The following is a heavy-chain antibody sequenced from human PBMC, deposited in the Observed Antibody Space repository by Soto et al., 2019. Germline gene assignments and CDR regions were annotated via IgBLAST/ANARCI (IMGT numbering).Heavy chain of an antibody. D-gene: IGHD3-22*01. CDR2: IYYSGTT. Sequence: SETLSLTCTVSGGSINSGGYYWNWIRQHPGKGLEWIGYIYYSGTTNYNPSLKSRVTISVDTSKNQFSLKLSSVTAADTAVYYCARTDSRYYGMDVWGQGTTVTVSS. CDR1: GGSINSGGYY. J-gene: IGHJ6*02. V-gene: IGHV4-61*08. CDR3: ARTDSRYYGMDV.